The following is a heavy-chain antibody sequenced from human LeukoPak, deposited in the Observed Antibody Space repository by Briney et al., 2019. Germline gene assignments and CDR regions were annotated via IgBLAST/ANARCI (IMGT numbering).Heavy chain of an antibody. CDR2: IYSDGDT. J-gene: IGHJ4*02. CDR3: ATPSGGY. Sequence: GGSLRLSCAASGFAAFSNYMNWVRQAPGKGLEWASVIYSDGDTSYADSVKGRFTISRDISKNTLYLQMNSLRAEDTTVYYCATPSGGYWGQGTLVTVSS. V-gene: IGHV3-66*01. CDR1: GFAAFSNY. D-gene: IGHD6-25*01.